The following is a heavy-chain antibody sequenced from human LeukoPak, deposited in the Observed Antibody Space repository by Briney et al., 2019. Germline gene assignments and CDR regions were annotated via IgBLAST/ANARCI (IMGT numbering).Heavy chain of an antibody. V-gene: IGHV1-2*02. CDR1: GYTFTGYY. J-gene: IGHJ4*02. CDR3: ARTKPNWEYYFDY. D-gene: IGHD7-27*01. CDR2: INPNSGGT. Sequence: ASVKVSCKASGYTFTGYYMHWVRQAPGQGLEWMGWINPNSGGTDYAQKFQGRVTMTRDTSISTAYMELSRLRSDDTAVYYCARTKPNWEYYFDYRGQGTLVTVSS.